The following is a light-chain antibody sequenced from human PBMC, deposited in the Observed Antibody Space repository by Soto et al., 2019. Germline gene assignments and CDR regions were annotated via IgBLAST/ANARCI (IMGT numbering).Light chain of an antibody. V-gene: IGLV3-1*01. Sequence: SYELTHPPSVSVSPGQTASITCSGDKLGDKYACWYQQKPGQSPVLVIYQDGKRPSGIPERFSGSNSGNTATLTISGTQAMDEADYYFQAWDSSTVVFGGGTKLTVL. CDR2: QDG. CDR1: KLGDKY. CDR3: QAWDSSTVV. J-gene: IGLJ2*01.